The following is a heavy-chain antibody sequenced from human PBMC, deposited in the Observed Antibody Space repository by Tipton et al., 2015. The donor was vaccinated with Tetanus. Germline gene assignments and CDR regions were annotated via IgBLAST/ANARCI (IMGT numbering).Heavy chain of an antibody. CDR2: IKYDESEK. V-gene: IGHV3-7*01. CDR1: GFTFNTYW. D-gene: IGHD3-16*01. J-gene: IGHJ4*02. CDR3: ARDRRGGLWLDGGFDY. Sequence: GSLRLSCAASGFTFNTYWMSWARQAPGKGLEWVANIKYDESEKYYVDSVKGRFTISRDNAKNSLYLQMNSLRVEDTAMYYCARDRRGGLWLDGGFDYWGQGTLVTVSS.